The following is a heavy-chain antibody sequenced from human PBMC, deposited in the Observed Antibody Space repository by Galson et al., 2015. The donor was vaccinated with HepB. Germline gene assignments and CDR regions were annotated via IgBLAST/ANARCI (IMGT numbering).Heavy chain of an antibody. D-gene: IGHD6-13*01. J-gene: IGHJ4*02. CDR3: TRDDRGAAAGY. CDR2: IYITGST. CDR1: GGSVSSIGYY. Sequence: TLSLTCTVSGGSVSSIGYYWSWIRQPGGKGLEWIGRIYITGSTTYNPSLKSRLTMSVDTSKNQFSLTLTSVTAADTALYFCTRDDRGAAAGYWGQGTLVTVSS. V-gene: IGHV4-61*02.